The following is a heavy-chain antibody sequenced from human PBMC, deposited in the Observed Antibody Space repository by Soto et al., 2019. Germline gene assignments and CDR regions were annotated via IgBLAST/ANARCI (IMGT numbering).Heavy chain of an antibody. J-gene: IGHJ4*02. D-gene: IGHD3-3*01. CDR1: GFTFDDYA. Sequence: GGSLRLSCAASGFTFDDYAMHWVRQAPGKGLEWVSGISWNSGSIGYADSVKGRFTISRDNAKNSLYLQMNSLRAEDTALYYCAKDMSDDFWSGYLNNFDYWGQGTLVTVSS. CDR2: ISWNSGSI. CDR3: AKDMSDDFWSGYLNNFDY. V-gene: IGHV3-9*01.